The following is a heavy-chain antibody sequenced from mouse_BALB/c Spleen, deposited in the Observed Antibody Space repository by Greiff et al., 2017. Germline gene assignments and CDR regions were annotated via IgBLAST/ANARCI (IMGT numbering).Heavy chain of an antibody. J-gene: IGHJ3*01. CDR2: IDPENGDT. CDR3: NAYDGYPSD. Sequence: EVQLQQSGAELVRSGASVKLSCTASGFNIKDYYMHWVKQRPEQGLEWIGWIDPENGDTEYAPKFQGKATMTADTSSNTAYLQLSSLTSEDTAVYYCNAYDGYPSDWGQGTLVTVSA. CDR1: GFNIKDYY. D-gene: IGHD2-3*01. V-gene: IGHV14-4*02.